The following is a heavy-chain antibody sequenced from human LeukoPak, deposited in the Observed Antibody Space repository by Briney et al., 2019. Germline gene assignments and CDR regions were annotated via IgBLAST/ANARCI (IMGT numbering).Heavy chain of an antibody. D-gene: IGHD6-19*01. CDR1: GFTFSSYA. CDR3: AKTGGIAVAGRLD. CDR2: ISGSGGST. Sequence: GGSLRLSCAASGFTFSSYAMSWVRQAPGKGLEGVSAISGSGGSTYYADSVKGRFTISRDNSKNTPYLQMNSLRAEDTAVYYCAKTGGIAVAGRLDWGQGTLVTVSS. V-gene: IGHV3-23*01. J-gene: IGHJ4*02.